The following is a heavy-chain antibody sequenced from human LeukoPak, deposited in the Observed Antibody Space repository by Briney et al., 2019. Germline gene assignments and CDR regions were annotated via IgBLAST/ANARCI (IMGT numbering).Heavy chain of an antibody. CDR1: GGSISSGDYY. CDR3: ARAPTTVVAWGKNWFDP. Sequence: PSETLSLTCTVSGGSISSGDYYWSWIRQPPGKGLEWIGYIYYSGNTYYNPSLTSRSTMSVDTSKNQFSLNLSSVTAADTAVYYCARAPTTVVAWGKNWFDPWGQGTLVTVSS. J-gene: IGHJ5*02. V-gene: IGHV4-30-4*01. CDR2: IYYSGNT. D-gene: IGHD4-23*01.